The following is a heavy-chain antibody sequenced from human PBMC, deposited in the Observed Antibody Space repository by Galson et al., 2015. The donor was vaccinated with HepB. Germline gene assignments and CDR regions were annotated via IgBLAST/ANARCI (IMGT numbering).Heavy chain of an antibody. CDR1: GGTFSSYA. J-gene: IGHJ4*02. V-gene: IGHV1-69*13. CDR2: IIPIFGTA. CDR3: AVYYYDSSGYFDY. D-gene: IGHD3-22*01. Sequence: SVKVSCKASGGTFSSYAFSWVRQAPGQGLEWMGGIIPIFGTANYAQKFQGRVTITADESTSTAYMELSSLRSEDTAVYYCAVYYYDSSGYFDYWGQGTLVTVSS.